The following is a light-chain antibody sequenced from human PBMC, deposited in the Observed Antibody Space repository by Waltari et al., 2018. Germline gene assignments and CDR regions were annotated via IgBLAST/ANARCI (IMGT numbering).Light chain of an antibody. Sequence: QSALTQPASVSGSPGQSITLPCPGIGSAIDDSHFFPWYQHHPGKAPRVIIYDVTNRPSGISDRFSASKSANTASLTISGLQPEDEGDYYCTSQTLDGVVLFGGGTQVTVL. CDR2: DVT. J-gene: IGLJ3*02. CDR1: GSAIDDSHF. CDR3: TSQTLDGVVL. V-gene: IGLV2-14*03.